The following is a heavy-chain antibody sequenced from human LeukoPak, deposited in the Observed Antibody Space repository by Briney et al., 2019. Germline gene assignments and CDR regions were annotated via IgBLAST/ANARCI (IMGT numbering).Heavy chain of an antibody. CDR2: ISYDGSNE. D-gene: IGHD1-26*01. CDR3: ARGPQYSGRIDY. V-gene: IGHV3-30-3*01. CDR1: GFTFSSYT. Sequence: GGSLRLSCAASGFTFSSYTMHWVRQAPGKGLEWVAVISYDGSNEYYEDSVKGQFTISRDSSRTTLYLQMISLRAEDTAVYYCARGPQYSGRIDYWGQGTLVTVSS. J-gene: IGHJ4*02.